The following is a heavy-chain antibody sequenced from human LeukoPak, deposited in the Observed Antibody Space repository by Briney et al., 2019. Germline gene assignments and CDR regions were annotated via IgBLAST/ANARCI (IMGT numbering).Heavy chain of an antibody. J-gene: IGHJ5*02. CDR1: GYTFTSYG. CDR2: TSVDNGNT. V-gene: IGHV1-18*01. Sequence: ASVKVSCKASGYTFTSYGITWVRQAPGQGLEWMGWTSVDNGNTNYAQKLQGRVTMTTDTSTSTAYMELRNLRSDDTAVYYCARGALNWFDPWGQGTLVTVSS. CDR3: ARGALNWFDP.